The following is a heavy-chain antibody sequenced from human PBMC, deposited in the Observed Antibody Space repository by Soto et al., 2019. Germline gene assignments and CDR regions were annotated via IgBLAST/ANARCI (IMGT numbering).Heavy chain of an antibody. D-gene: IGHD2-15*01. V-gene: IGHV3-30*18. CDR2: ISYDGSNK. J-gene: IGHJ4*02. CDR3: AKDGYCSGGSCYYFDY. Sequence: QVQLVESGGGVVQPGRSLRLSCAASGFTFSSYGMHWVRQAPGKGLEWVAVISYDGSNKYYADSVKGRFTISRDNSKNTLYLQMNSLGAEDTAVYYCAKDGYCSGGSCYYFDYWGQGTLVTVSS. CDR1: GFTFSSYG.